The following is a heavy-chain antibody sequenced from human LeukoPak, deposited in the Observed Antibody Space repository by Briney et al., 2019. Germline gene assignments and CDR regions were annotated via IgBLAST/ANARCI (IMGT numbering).Heavy chain of an antibody. CDR1: GGSISSYY. CDR2: IYYSGST. J-gene: IGHJ3*02. V-gene: IGHV4-59*01. D-gene: IGHD4-17*01. Sequence: PSETLSLTCTVSGGSISSYYWSWIRQPPGKGLEWIGYIYYSGSTNYNPSLKSRVTISVDTSKNQFSLKLSPVTAADTAVYYCARFKGNYGDYPDAFDIWGQGTMVTVSS. CDR3: ARFKGNYGDYPDAFDI.